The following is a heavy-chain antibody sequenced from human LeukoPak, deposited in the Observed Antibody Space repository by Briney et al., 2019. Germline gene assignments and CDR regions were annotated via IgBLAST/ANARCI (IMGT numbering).Heavy chain of an antibody. D-gene: IGHD1-26*01. CDR1: GFTFSSYS. Sequence: RGSLRLSCAASGFTFSSYSMNWVRQAPGQGLEWVSSISSSSSYIHSADTVRGRFTISRDNAKNSLFLQMNSLRAEYTAVYYCARDEWGDAFDIWGQGTMVTVFS. J-gene: IGHJ3*02. CDR2: ISSSSSYI. V-gene: IGHV3-21*01. CDR3: ARDEWGDAFDI.